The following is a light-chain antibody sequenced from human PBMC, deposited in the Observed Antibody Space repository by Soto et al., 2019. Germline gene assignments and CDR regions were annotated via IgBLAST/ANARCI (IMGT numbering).Light chain of an antibody. J-gene: IGKJ3*01. V-gene: IGKV3-11*01. Sequence: IVLTQSPATLSSSPGERATLSCRASQSVSNYLAWYQHKPGQAPRLLLYDASNRATGIPIRFSGSGSGTDFTLTISSLEPEDFAVYYCQVRRTCPFTVGRGTKVVIK. CDR3: QVRRTCPFT. CDR2: DAS. CDR1: QSVSNY.